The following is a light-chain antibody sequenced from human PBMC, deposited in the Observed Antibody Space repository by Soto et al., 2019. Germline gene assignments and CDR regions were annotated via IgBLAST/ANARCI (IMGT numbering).Light chain of an antibody. CDR3: QHYGHPQWT. Sequence: EIVMTQSPATLSVSPGERATLSCRASQSVNINLAWYQQKPGQAPRLLIYGTSTRATGVPARFSGSGSGTEFTLTISNLQSEDFAVYYCQHYGHPQWTFGQGTKVEVK. V-gene: IGKV3-15*01. CDR1: QSVNIN. J-gene: IGKJ1*01. CDR2: GTS.